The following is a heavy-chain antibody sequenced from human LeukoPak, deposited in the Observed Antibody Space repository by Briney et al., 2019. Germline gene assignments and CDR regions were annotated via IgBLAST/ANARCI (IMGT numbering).Heavy chain of an antibody. CDR1: GGSISSYY. V-gene: IGHV4-59*12. Sequence: SETLSLTCTVSGGSISSYYWSWIRQPPGKGLEWIGYIYHSGSTYYNPSLKSRVTISVDRSKNQFSLKLSSVTAADTAVYYCARDSQRRITMIVGRGLDPWGQGTLVTVSS. CDR2: IYHSGST. D-gene: IGHD3-22*01. CDR3: ARDSQRRITMIVGRGLDP. J-gene: IGHJ5*02.